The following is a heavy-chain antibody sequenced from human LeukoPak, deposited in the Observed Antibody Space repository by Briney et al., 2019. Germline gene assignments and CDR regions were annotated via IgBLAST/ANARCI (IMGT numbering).Heavy chain of an antibody. CDR3: ARVSSSSWRFLDY. CDR1: GGSFSGYY. J-gene: IGHJ4*02. CDR2: INHSGST. V-gene: IGHV4-34*01. D-gene: IGHD6-13*01. Sequence: PSETLSLTCAVYGGSFSGYYWSWIRQPPGKGLEWIGEINHSGSTNYNPSLKSRVTISVDTSKNQFSLKLSSVTAADTAVYCCARVSSSSWRFLDYWGQGTLVTVSS.